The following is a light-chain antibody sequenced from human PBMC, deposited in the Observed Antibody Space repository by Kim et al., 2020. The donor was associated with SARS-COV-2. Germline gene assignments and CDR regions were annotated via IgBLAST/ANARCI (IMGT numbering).Light chain of an antibody. CDR2: AAS. CDR1: QSFSSW. V-gene: IGKV1-5*03. J-gene: IGKJ1*01. CDR3: QQYNTYPWT. Sequence: DIQMTQSPSTLSASVGDRVTITCRASQSFSSWLAWYQQKPGKAPKLLIYAASILENGVPSRFSGSGSGTAFTLTIGSLQPEDFATYFCQQYNTYPWTFGQGTKVDIK.